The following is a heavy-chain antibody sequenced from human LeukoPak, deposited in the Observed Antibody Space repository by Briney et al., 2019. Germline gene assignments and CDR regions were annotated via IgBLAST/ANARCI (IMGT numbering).Heavy chain of an antibody. CDR2: IWYDGSNK. D-gene: IGHD6-19*01. Sequence: PGGSLRLSCAASGFTFSSYGMHWVRQAPGKGPEWVAVIWYDGSNKYYADSVKGRFTISRDNSKNTLYLQMNSLRAEDTAVYYCAAYSGGWYATPYYFDYWGQGTLVTVSS. V-gene: IGHV3-33*01. J-gene: IGHJ4*02. CDR1: GFTFSSYG. CDR3: AAYSGGWYATPYYFDY.